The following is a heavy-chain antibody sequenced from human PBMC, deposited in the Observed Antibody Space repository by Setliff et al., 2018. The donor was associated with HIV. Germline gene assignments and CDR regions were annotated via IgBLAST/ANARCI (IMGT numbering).Heavy chain of an antibody. CDR3: VKPYTGYYYDGSVYDDF. J-gene: IGHJ4*02. D-gene: IGHD3-22*01. CDR1: GFIFSSYA. V-gene: IGHV3-30*15. Sequence: LRLSCAASGFIFSSYAMHWVRQAPGKGLEWVAVMSYDGNNKYYADSVKGRFTISRDNSKNTMYLQMSSLRPDDTAIYYCVKPYTGYYYDGSVYDDFWGQGTLVTVSS. CDR2: MSYDGNNK.